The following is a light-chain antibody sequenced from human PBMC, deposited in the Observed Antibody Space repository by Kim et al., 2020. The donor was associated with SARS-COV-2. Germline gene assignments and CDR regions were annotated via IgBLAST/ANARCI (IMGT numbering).Light chain of an antibody. CDR2: EAS. Sequence: SVGDRVTITCQASQDISNSLSWYQQGPGKAPTLLIYEASHLQTGVPSRFSGSRYGTDFTRTISSLQPGDVGTYDCQHYDTHASLSFGGGTKVDIK. CDR3: QHYDTHASLS. V-gene: IGKV1-33*01. J-gene: IGKJ4*01. CDR1: QDISNS.